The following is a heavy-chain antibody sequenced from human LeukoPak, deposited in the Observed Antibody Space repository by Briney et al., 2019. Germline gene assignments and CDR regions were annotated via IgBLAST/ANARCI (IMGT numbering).Heavy chain of an antibody. D-gene: IGHD6-19*01. V-gene: IGHV3-23*01. Sequence: PGGTLRLSCAASGFTFSSYGMSWVRQAPGKGLEWVSAISGSGGSTYYADSVKGRFTISRDNSKNTLYLQMNSLRAEDTAVYYCARDRSGWYYYYYYMDVWGKGTTVTVSS. CDR1: GFTFSSYG. J-gene: IGHJ6*03. CDR2: ISGSGGST. CDR3: ARDRSGWYYYYYYMDV.